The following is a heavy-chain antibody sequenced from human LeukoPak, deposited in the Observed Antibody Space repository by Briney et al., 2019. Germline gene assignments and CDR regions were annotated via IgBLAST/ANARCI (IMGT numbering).Heavy chain of an antibody. CDR1: GFTFSDYY. Sequence: GGSLRLSCAAFGFTFSDYYMSWIRQAPGKGLEWVSYISSSGSTIYYADSVKGRFTISRDNAKNSLYLQMNSLRAEDTAVYYCASQHIQLWAQGYYFDYRGQGTLVTVSS. CDR3: ASQHIQLWAQGYYFDY. J-gene: IGHJ4*02. V-gene: IGHV3-11*01. CDR2: ISSSGSTI. D-gene: IGHD5-18*01.